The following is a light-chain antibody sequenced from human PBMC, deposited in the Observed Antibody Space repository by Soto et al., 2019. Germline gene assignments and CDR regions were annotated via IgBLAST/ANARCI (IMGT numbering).Light chain of an antibody. CDR3: QQYNSYSPT. CDR1: QSISSW. CDR2: KAY. V-gene: IGKV1-5*03. J-gene: IGKJ1*01. Sequence: DIQMTQSPSTLSASVGDRVTITCRASQSISSWLAWYQQKPGKAPKLLIYKAYSLESGVPSRFSGSGSRTEFTLTISSLQPDDFATYYCQQYNSYSPTFGQGTKVEIK.